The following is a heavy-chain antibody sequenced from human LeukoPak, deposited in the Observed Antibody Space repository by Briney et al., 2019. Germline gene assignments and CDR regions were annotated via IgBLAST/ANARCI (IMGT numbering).Heavy chain of an antibody. Sequence: QTGGSLRLSCAASGFTFSSFAMSWVRQAPGKGLEWVSTISGSGGSTYYADSVKGRFTISRDNSKNTLYLQMNSLRAEDTAVYYCARSSRGYSGYDPFDYWGQGTLVTVSS. V-gene: IGHV3-23*01. J-gene: IGHJ4*02. CDR1: GFTFSSFA. CDR2: ISGSGGST. D-gene: IGHD5-12*01. CDR3: ARSSRGYSGYDPFDY.